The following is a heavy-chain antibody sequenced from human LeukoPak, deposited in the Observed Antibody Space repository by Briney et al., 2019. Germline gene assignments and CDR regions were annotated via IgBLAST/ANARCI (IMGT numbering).Heavy chain of an antibody. D-gene: IGHD3-3*01. V-gene: IGHV4-39*07. CDR3: ARVGAQDYDFWSGYYWLEYWFDP. CDR1: GGSISNSNYY. J-gene: IGHJ5*02. CDR2: IYYSGST. Sequence: SETLSLTCTVSGGSISNSNYYWGWIRQPPGKGLEWIGNIYYSGSTYYNPSLRSRVTISVDTSKNQFSLKLSSVTAADTAVYYCARVGAQDYDFWSGYYWLEYWFDPWGQGTLVTVSS.